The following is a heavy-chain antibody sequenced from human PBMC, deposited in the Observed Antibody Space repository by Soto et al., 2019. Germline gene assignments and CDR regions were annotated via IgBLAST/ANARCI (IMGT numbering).Heavy chain of an antibody. CDR3: AHIAYAWVLGGFDY. CDR1: GFSLSSNGVG. J-gene: IGHJ4*02. V-gene: IGHV2-5*02. D-gene: IGHD3-16*01. Sequence: SGPTLVNPTQTLTLTCSFSGFSLSSNGVGVGWIRQPPGKALEFLALVYWDDDKRYSPSLKSRLTITKDTSKNQVVLTMTNMDPVDTGTYYCAHIAYAWVLGGFDYWGQGTLVTVLL. CDR2: VYWDDDK.